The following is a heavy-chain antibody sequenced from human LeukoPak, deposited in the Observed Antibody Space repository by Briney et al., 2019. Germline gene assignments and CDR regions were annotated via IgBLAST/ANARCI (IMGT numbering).Heavy chain of an antibody. D-gene: IGHD3-3*01. CDR2: IYTSGST. Sequence: SQTLSLTCTVSGGSLSSGSYYWSWIRQPAGKGLEWIGRIYTSGSTNYNPSLRSRVIISVDMSKNQFSLKLSSVTAADTAVYYCARGLSRFWFGFDPWGQGTLVTVSS. CDR1: GGSLSSGSYY. CDR3: ARGLSRFWFGFDP. J-gene: IGHJ5*02. V-gene: IGHV4-61*02.